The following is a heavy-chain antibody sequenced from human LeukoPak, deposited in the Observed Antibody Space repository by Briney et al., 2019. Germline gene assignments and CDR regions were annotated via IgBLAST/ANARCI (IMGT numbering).Heavy chain of an antibody. D-gene: IGHD6-13*01. J-gene: IGHJ4*02. V-gene: IGHV3-21*01. Sequence: GGSLRLSCAASGFTFSSYSMSWVRQAPGKGLQWVSSIISSSSYIYYAGSVKGRFTISRDNAKNSLYLQMNSLRAEDTAVYYCARDFSIAAAGTNDYWGQGTLVTVSS. CDR3: ARDFSIAAAGTNDY. CDR1: GFTFSSYS. CDR2: IISSSSYI.